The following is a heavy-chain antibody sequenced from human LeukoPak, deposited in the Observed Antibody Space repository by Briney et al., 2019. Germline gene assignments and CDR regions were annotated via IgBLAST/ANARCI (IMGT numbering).Heavy chain of an antibody. J-gene: IGHJ5*02. D-gene: IGHD3-10*01. CDR1: GYTFTSYG. CDR3: ARDAREVLFWFGEFFP. Sequence: ASVKVSCKASGYTFTSYGISWVRQAPGQGLEWMGWISGYNGKAKYAQNLQGRVTMTTDTSTSTAYMELRSLRSDDTAVYYCARDAREVLFWFGEFFPWGQGTLVAVSS. CDR2: ISGYNGKA. V-gene: IGHV1-18*01.